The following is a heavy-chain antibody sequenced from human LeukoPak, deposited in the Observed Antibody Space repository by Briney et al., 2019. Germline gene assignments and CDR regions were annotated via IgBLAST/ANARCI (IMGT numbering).Heavy chain of an antibody. CDR1: GFNFSNYW. D-gene: IGHD5-18*01. CDR3: ARRRGYSYGRNNYYFDY. Sequence: PGGSLRLSCAASGFNFSNYWMSWVRQTPGKGLEWVANINRDGSEKYYVDSVEGQFTISRDNAKNSLLLRMNSLRVEDTAVYYCARRRGYSYGRNNYYFDYWGQGTLVTVSS. V-gene: IGHV3-7*03. J-gene: IGHJ4*02. CDR2: INRDGSEK.